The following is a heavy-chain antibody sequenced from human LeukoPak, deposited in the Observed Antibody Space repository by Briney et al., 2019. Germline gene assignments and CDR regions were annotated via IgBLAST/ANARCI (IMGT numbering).Heavy chain of an antibody. J-gene: IGHJ4*02. D-gene: IGHD6-13*01. Sequence: ASVKVSCKASGYTVSGYYLHWVRQAPGQGLEWMGWINPNSGETDYAQKFQGRVTMTRDMSITTFYLVLSSLRSDDTALYYCARWDGYSSSPDYWGQGTLVTVSS. V-gene: IGHV1-2*02. CDR1: GYTVSGYY. CDR3: ARWDGYSSSPDY. CDR2: INPNSGET.